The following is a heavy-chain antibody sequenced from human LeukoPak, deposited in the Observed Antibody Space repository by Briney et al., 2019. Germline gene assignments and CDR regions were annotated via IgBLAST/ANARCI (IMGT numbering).Heavy chain of an antibody. CDR1: GYTLTELS. CDR3: ATGYSSGWTWYNWFDP. Sequence: ASVKVSCKVSGYTLTELSMHWVRQAPGKGLEWMGGFDPEDGETIYAQEFQGRVTMTEDTSTDTAYMELSSLGSEDTAVYYCATGYSSGWTWYNWFDPWGQGTLVTVSS. CDR2: FDPEDGET. D-gene: IGHD6-19*01. V-gene: IGHV1-24*01. J-gene: IGHJ5*02.